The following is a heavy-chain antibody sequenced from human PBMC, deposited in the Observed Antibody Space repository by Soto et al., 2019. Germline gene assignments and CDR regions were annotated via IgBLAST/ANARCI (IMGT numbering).Heavy chain of an antibody. Sequence: GGSLRLSCAASGFTFSSYSMNWVRQAPGKGLEWVSSISSSSSYIYYADSVKGRFTISRDNAKNSLYLQMNSLRAEDTAVYYCATRGVLSLYSSSWYGKDFQHWGQGTLVTVSS. CDR2: ISSSSSYI. CDR1: GFTFSSYS. V-gene: IGHV3-21*01. CDR3: ATRGVLSLYSSSWYGKDFQH. D-gene: IGHD6-13*01. J-gene: IGHJ1*01.